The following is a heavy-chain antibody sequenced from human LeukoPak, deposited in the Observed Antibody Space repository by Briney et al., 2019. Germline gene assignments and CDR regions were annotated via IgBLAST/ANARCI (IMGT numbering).Heavy chain of an antibody. D-gene: IGHD3-22*01. CDR3: ARYYDNSGYYPFQH. J-gene: IGHJ1*01. CDR2: INPDSGDT. CDR1: EYTFSVYH. V-gene: IGHV1-2*02. Sequence: ASVKVSCKASEYTFSVYHIHWVRQAPGQGLEWMAWINPDSGDTNYAQKFQGRVTMTRDTSISTAYMELSSLRSDDTAVYYCARYYDNSGYYPFQHWGQGTLATVSS.